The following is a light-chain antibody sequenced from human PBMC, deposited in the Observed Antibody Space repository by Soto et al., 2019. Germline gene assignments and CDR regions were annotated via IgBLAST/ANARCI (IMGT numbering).Light chain of an antibody. J-gene: IGKJ2*01. CDR1: QSISSY. CDR2: AAS. V-gene: IGKV1-39*01. CDR3: QQSYRTPYT. Sequence: DIPMTQSPSSLSASVGDRVIITCRASQSISSYLNWYQQKPGKAPKLLIYAASSLQTRVPSRFSGTGSETDFTLTISSVQPEDFATYYCQQSYRTPYTFGQGTKLEIK.